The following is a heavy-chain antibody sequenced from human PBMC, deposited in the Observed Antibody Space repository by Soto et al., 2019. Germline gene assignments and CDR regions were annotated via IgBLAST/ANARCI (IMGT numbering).Heavy chain of an antibody. Sequence: QVQLVQSGAEVKKPGASVKVSCKASGYTFTSYDINWLRQATGKGLEWMGWMNSKRGNTGYEQKFQGRVTMTRNTAINTAYMELRSLSSEDTAVYYCAIVGARPPDYWCQRTLVTVSS. CDR2: MNSKRGNT. V-gene: IGHV1-8*02. D-gene: IGHD1-26*01. CDR3: AIVGARPPDY. CDR1: GYTFTSYD. J-gene: IGHJ4*02.